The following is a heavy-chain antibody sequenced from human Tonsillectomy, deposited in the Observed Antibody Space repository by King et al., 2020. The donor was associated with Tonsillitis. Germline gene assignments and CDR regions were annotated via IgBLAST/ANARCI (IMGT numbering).Heavy chain of an antibody. CDR3: ARGSGADQGTYDS. J-gene: IGHJ4*02. D-gene: IGHD3-10*01. V-gene: IGHV4-59*01. CDR1: GGSMTNYY. Sequence: VQLQESGPGLVRPSETLSLTCSVSGGSMTNYYWNLIRQPPGKGLEWLGWMSDTGSTNYSPALRNRLTMSLDASMKQISLQLTSVTEADTAIYYCARGSGADQGTYDSWGRGTLVTVSS. CDR2: MSDTGST.